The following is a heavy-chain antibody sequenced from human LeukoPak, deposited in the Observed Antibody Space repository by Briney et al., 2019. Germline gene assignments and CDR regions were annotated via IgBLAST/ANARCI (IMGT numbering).Heavy chain of an antibody. D-gene: IGHD6-19*01. J-gene: IGHJ4*02. V-gene: IGHV3-23*01. CDR3: VKDVPASGWYN. CDR1: GFTIGNFH. CDR2: ITHTT. Sequence: GGSLRLSCAASGFTIGNFHMSWVRQAPGKGLQWVSAITHTTHYADSVRGRFTISRDISKNTLYLQMNSLTAEDTAVYYCVKDVPASGWYNWGQGALVTVSS.